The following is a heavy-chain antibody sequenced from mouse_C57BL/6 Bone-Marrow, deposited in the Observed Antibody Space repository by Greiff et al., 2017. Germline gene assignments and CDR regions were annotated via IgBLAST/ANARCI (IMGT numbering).Heavy chain of an antibody. Sequence: DVMLVESGGGLVKPGGSLKLSCAASGFTFSSYAMSWVRQTPEKRLEWVATISDGGSYTYYPDNVKGRFTISRDNAKNNLYLQMSHLKSEDTAVYYCAREDGAWFAYWGRGTRVTVTA. CDR1: GFTFSSYA. J-gene: IGHJ3*01. CDR3: AREDGAWFAY. CDR2: ISDGGSYT. V-gene: IGHV5-4*01. D-gene: IGHD2-3*01.